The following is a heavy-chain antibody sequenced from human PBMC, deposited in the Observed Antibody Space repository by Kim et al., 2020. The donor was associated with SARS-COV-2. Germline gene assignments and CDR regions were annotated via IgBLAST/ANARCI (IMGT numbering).Heavy chain of an antibody. Sequence: SETLSLTCTVSGGSISSSSYYWGWIRQPPGKGLEWIGSIYYSGSTYYNPALKSRVTISVDTSKNQFSLRLSSVTAADTAVYYCDCHAVTKGRAFDIWGQGTMVTVSS. J-gene: IGHJ3*02. V-gene: IGHV4-39*01. CDR2: IYYSGST. CDR1: GGSISSSSYY. CDR3: DCHAVTKGRAFDI. D-gene: IGHD4-17*01.